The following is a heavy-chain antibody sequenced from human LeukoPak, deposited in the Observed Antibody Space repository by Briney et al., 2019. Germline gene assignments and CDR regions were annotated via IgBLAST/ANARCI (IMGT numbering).Heavy chain of an antibody. V-gene: IGHV3-7*01. J-gene: IGHJ2*01. CDR2: INPDGSEN. CDR1: TLIFNKFY. CDR3: VRQFPQAAAGAAWYFDL. Sequence: GGSLRLSCAVSTLIFNKFYLGWVSRAPGKGLEWEACINPDGSENYYMDSVKGRFSISRDNAKNSLYLQMSSLRVEDTAIYYCVRQFPQAAAGAAWYFDLWGRGTLVTVPS. D-gene: IGHD6-13*01.